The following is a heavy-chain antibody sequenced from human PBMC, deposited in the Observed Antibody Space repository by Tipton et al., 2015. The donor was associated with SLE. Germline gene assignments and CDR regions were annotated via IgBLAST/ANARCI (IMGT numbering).Heavy chain of an antibody. CDR3: AKDSRPPGTPVMIVVVPDY. V-gene: IGHV3-23*01. CDR2: ISGSGGST. Sequence: SLRLSCAASGFTFSSYAMSWVRQAPGKGLEWVSAISGSGGSTYYADSVKGRFTISRDNSKNTLYLQMNSLRAEDTAVYYCAKDSRPPGTPVMIVVVPDYWGQGTLVTVSS. D-gene: IGHD3-22*01. J-gene: IGHJ4*02. CDR1: GFTFSSYA.